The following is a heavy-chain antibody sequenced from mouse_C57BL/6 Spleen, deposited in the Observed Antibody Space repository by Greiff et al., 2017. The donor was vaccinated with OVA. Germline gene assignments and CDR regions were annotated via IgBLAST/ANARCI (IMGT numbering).Heavy chain of an antibody. D-gene: IGHD2-4*01. CDR1: GYTFTSYW. J-gene: IGHJ4*01. V-gene: IGHV1-61*01. Sequence: QVQLQQPGAELVRPGSSVKLSCKASGYTFTSYWMDWVKQRPGQGLEWIGNIYPSDSETHYNQKFKDKATLTVDKSSSTAYMQLSSLTSEDSAVYYCAREGYYDYGDAMDYWGQGTSVTVSS. CDR3: AREGYYDYGDAMDY. CDR2: IYPSDSET.